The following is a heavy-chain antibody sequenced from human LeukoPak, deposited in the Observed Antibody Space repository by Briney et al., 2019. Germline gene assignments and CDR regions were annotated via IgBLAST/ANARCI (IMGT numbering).Heavy chain of an antibody. CDR2: IYTSGST. Sequence: SETLSLTCTVSGGSISRGSYYWSWIRQPAGKGLEWIGRIYTSGSTNYNPSLKSRVTISVDTSKNQFSLKLSSVTAADTAVYYCATGYSSSNFDYWGQGTLVTVSS. CDR1: GGSISRGSYY. V-gene: IGHV4-61*02. D-gene: IGHD6-6*01. CDR3: ATGYSSSNFDY. J-gene: IGHJ4*02.